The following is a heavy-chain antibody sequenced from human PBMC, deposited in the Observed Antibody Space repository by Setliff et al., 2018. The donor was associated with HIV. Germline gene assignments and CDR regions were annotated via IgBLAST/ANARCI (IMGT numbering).Heavy chain of an antibody. Sequence: GGSLRLSCVASGFVFYSFDMNWVRQTPEKGLEWVSAISPGSDITYYADSVKGRFTVSRDDAKNMLFLQMNSLTPEDTAIYYCAKPTSGLYPRSFDSWGQGTKVTVS. CDR3: AKPTSGLYPRSFDS. CDR1: GFVFYSFD. CDR2: ISPGSDIT. D-gene: IGHD1-26*01. J-gene: IGHJ3*01. V-gene: IGHV3-23*01.